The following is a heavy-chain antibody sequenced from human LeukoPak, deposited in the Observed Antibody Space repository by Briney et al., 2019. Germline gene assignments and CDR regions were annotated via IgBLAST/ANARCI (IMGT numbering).Heavy chain of an antibody. CDR1: GGSISSYY. CDR3: ARAGSPGPITMIVVAYFDY. Sequence: SETPSLTCTVSGGSISSYYWSWIRQPPGKGLEWIGEINHSGSTNYNPSLKSRVTISVDTSKNQFSLKLSSVTAADTAVYYCARAGSPGPITMIVVAYFDYWGQGTLVTVSS. D-gene: IGHD3-22*01. CDR2: INHSGST. V-gene: IGHV4-34*01. J-gene: IGHJ4*02.